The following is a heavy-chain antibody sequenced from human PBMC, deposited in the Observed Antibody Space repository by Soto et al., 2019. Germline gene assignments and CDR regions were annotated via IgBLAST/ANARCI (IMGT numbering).Heavy chain of an antibody. CDR1: GFTFSSYG. J-gene: IGHJ6*02. CDR2: ISYDGSNK. D-gene: IGHD6-13*01. CDR3: AKDRGSSWFYGMDV. Sequence: VQLVESGGGVVQPGRSLRLSCAASGFTFSSYGMHWVRQAPGKGLEWVAVISYDGSNKYYADSVKGRFTISRDNSKNTLYLQMNSLRAEDTAVYYCAKDRGSSWFYGMDVWGQGTTVTVSS. V-gene: IGHV3-30*18.